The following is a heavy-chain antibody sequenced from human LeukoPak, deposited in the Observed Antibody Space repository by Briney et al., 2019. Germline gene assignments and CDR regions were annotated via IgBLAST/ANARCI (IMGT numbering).Heavy chain of an antibody. Sequence: ASVKVSCKASGYTFTSYAMNWVRQAPGQGLEWMGWINTNTGNPTYAQGFTGRFVFSLDTSVSTAYLQISSLKAEDTAVYYCASSYIAVAGSVLYYGMDVWGQGTTVTVSS. CDR2: INTNTGNP. CDR3: ASSYIAVAGSVLYYGMDV. J-gene: IGHJ6*02. CDR1: GYTFTSYA. D-gene: IGHD6-13*01. V-gene: IGHV7-4-1*02.